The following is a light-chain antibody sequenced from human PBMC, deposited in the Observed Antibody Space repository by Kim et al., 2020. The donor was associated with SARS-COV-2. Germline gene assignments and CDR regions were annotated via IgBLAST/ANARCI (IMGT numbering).Light chain of an antibody. V-gene: IGKV1-27*01. CDR3: QKYNSALWT. CDR2: GAS. J-gene: IGKJ1*01. CDR1: QGITNY. Sequence: DIQMTQSPSSLSASVGDRVTITCRASQGITNYLAWYQQKPGKVPKLLIYGASTLQSGVPSRFSGSGSGTDFTLTISSLQPEDVATYYCQKYNSALWTFGPGTKVDIK.